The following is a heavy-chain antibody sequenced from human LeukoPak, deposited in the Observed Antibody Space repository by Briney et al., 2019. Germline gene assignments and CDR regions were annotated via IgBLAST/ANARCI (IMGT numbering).Heavy chain of an antibody. CDR3: AKSSVARPRHYYYYMDV. J-gene: IGHJ6*03. Sequence: GGSLRLSCAASGFTFSSYAMSWVRQAPGKGLEWVSAISGSGGSTYYADSVKGRFTISRDNSKNTLYLQMNSLRAEDTAVYYCAKSSVARPRHYYYYMDVWGKGTTVTVSS. D-gene: IGHD2-15*01. V-gene: IGHV3-23*01. CDR2: ISGSGGST. CDR1: GFTFSSYA.